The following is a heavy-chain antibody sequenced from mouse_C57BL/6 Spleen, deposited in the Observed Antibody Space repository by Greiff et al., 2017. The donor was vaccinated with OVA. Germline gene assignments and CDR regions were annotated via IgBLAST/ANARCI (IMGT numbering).Heavy chain of an antibody. J-gene: IGHJ2*01. CDR2: IYPGDGDT. V-gene: IGHV1-82*01. CDR1: GYAFSSSW. CDR3: ARDYGSSHDY. D-gene: IGHD1-1*01. Sequence: VQRVESGPELVKPGASVKISCKASGYAFSSSWMNWVKQRPGKGLEWIGRIYPGDGDTNYNGKFKGKATLTADKSSSTAYMQLSSLTSEDSAVYFCARDYGSSHDYWGQGTTLTVSS.